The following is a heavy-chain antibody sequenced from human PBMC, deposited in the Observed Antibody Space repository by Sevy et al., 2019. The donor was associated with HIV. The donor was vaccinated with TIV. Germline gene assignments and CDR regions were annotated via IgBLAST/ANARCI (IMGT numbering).Heavy chain of an antibody. D-gene: IGHD5-12*01. V-gene: IGHV3-48*02. CDR1: GFTFTTYN. CDR2: ISISRGTI. J-gene: IGHJ4*02. CDR3: ATGGKDGYNY. Sequence: GGSQRLSCAASGFTFTTYNMNWVRQAPGKGLEWVSYISISRGTIYYADSVKGRFTISRDNAKNSLYLQMNSLRDEDTAVYYWATGGKDGYNYWGQGTLVTVSS.